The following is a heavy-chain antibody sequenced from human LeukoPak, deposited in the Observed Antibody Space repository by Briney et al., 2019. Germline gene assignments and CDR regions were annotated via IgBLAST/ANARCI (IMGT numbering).Heavy chain of an antibody. Sequence: SQTLSLTCTVSGGSISSGGYSWSWIRQPPGKGLECIGYIYHSGSTYYNPSLKSRVTISVDRSKNQFSLKLTSVTAADTAVYYCARDPGSGSYYPYWGQGTLVTVSS. D-gene: IGHD1-26*01. CDR2: IYHSGST. J-gene: IGHJ4*02. CDR3: ARDPGSGSYYPY. V-gene: IGHV4-30-2*01. CDR1: GGSISSGGYS.